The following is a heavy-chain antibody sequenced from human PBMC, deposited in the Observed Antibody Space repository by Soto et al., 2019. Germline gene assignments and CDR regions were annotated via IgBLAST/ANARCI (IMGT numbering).Heavy chain of an antibody. V-gene: IGHV3-15*01. CDR1: GFSLNNAW. J-gene: IGHJ4*02. CDR3: TSTGYSKEGMFGS. D-gene: IGHD6-13*01. Sequence: EVQLVESGGGLVKPGGSLRLSCTASGFSLNNAWMSWVRQAPGKGLEWVGLIKTKTDGGTIDYGAPVKGRFTISKDDSKKNLYLEMNSLKTEDTALYYWTSTGYSKEGMFGSWGQGSLVTVSS. CDR2: IKTKTDGGTI.